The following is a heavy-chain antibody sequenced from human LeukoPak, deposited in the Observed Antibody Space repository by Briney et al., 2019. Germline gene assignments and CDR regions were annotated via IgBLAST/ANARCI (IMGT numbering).Heavy chain of an antibody. CDR2: ISGSGGST. D-gene: IGHD6-13*01. CDR3: AKGPRIAAAGIYNWFDP. J-gene: IGHJ5*02. CDR1: GFTYSSYA. Sequence: GGSLRLSCAASGFTYSSYAMRWVRQATGKGLEWVSDISGSGGSTYYADSAKGRFTISRDNSKNTLYLQMNSLRAEDTAVYYCAKGPRIAAAGIYNWFDPWGQGTLVTVSS. V-gene: IGHV3-23*01.